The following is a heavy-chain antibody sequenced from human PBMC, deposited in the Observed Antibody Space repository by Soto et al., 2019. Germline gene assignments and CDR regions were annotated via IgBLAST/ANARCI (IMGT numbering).Heavy chain of an antibody. CDR3: TKDPGFDY. CDR1: GFIFRSYG. CDR2: TSYDGRNT. J-gene: IGHJ4*02. V-gene: IGHV3-30*18. Sequence: QVQLVESGGGVVHPGRSLRLSCAASGFIFRSYGMHWVRQAPGKGLEWVAATSYDGRNTYYADSVKGRFSISRDNSKNTLYLQMNSLRAEDTAVYYCTKDPGFDYWGQGTLVTVSS.